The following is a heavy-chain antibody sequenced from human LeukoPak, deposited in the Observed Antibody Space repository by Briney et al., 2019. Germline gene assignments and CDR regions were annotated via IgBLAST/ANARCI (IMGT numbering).Heavy chain of an antibody. D-gene: IGHD1-1*01. CDR3: AGEYNYYIY. Sequence: GGSLRLSCAASGFTVSNSYMNWVRQAPGKGLEWVSVIYSGGSTYYADSVKGRFTISRDNSKNTLHLQMNRLRAEGTAMYYCAGEYNYYIYWGQGTLVTVSS. CDR1: GFTVSNSY. CDR2: IYSGGST. J-gene: IGHJ4*02. V-gene: IGHV3-66*01.